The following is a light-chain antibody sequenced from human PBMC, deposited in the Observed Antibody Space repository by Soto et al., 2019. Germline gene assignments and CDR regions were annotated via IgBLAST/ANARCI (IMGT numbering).Light chain of an antibody. CDR2: DAS. J-gene: IGKJ4*01. CDR3: QQRYNWPPLT. Sequence: EIVLTQSPATLSLSPGDGATLSCRASQSVANYLAWYQQKPGQAPRLLIYDASNRATGTPARFSGSGSRTDIPLTISSHGPEDFAVYYCQQRYNWPPLTFGGGTKVEIK. CDR1: QSVANY. V-gene: IGKV3-11*01.